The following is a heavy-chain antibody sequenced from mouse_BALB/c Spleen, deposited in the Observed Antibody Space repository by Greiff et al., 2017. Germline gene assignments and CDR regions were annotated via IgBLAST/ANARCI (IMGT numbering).Heavy chain of an antibody. CDR1: GFTFSSFG. D-gene: IGHD4-1*01. CDR2: ISSGSSTI. V-gene: IGHV5-17*02. CDR3: ARITGTYYAMDY. J-gene: IGHJ4*01. Sequence: EVHLVESGGGLVQPGGSRKLSCAASGFTFSSFGMHWVRQAPEKGLEWVAYISSGSSTIYYADTVKGRFTISRDNPKNTLFLQMTSLRSEDTAMYYCARITGTYYAMDYWGQGTSVTVSS.